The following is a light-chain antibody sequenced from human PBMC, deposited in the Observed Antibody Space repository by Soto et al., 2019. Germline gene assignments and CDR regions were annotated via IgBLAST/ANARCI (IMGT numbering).Light chain of an antibody. Sequence: EILMIQSPTTLSVSPGERATLSCRASQSVSSNLAWYQQKPGQAPRLLIYGVSTRATGIPARFSGSGSGTEFTLTISSLQSEDFAVYYCQQYNNWPPTWTFGQGTKVDIK. J-gene: IGKJ1*01. CDR1: QSVSSN. CDR2: GVS. CDR3: QQYNNWPPTWT. V-gene: IGKV3-15*01.